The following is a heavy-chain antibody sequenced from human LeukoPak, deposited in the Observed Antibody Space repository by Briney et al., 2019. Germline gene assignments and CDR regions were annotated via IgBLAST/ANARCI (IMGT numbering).Heavy chain of an antibody. Sequence: SETLSLTCTISAGSISNYYWSWIRQPAGKGLEWIGRIYGSGSTNYNPSLKSRVTISVDTSKNQFSLKLSSVTAADTAVYYCARSKDILTGYCFDYWGQGTLVTVSS. V-gene: IGHV4-4*07. CDR1: AGSISNYY. CDR2: IYGSGST. CDR3: ARSKDILTGYCFDY. J-gene: IGHJ4*02. D-gene: IGHD3-9*01.